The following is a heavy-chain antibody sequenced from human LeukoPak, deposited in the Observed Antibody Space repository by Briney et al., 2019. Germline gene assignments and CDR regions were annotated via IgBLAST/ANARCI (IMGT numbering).Heavy chain of an antibody. J-gene: IGHJ3*02. CDR3: ARAEAVADAFDI. V-gene: IGHV3-33*08. CDR2: IWYDGSNK. Sequence: PGGSLRLSCAASGFTFSSYGMHWVRQAPGKGLEWVAVIWYDGSNKYYADSVKGRFTISRDNSKNTLYLQMNSLRAEDTAVYYCARAEAVADAFDIWGQGTMVTVSS. D-gene: IGHD6-19*01. CDR1: GFTFSSYG.